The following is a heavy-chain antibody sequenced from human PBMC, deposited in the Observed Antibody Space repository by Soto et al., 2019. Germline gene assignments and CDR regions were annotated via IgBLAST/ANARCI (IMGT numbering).Heavy chain of an antibody. J-gene: IGHJ2*01. CDR1: GFTFSDYY. CDR2: ISSSGSTI. D-gene: IGHD4-17*01. V-gene: IGHV3-11*01. CDR3: ARDITTVVTRSYWYFDL. Sequence: GGSLRLSCAASGFTFSDYYISWIRQAPGKGLEWVSYISSSGSTIYYADSVKGRFTISRDNAKNSLYLQMNSLRAEDTAVYYCARDITTVVTRSYWYFDLWGRGTLVTVSS.